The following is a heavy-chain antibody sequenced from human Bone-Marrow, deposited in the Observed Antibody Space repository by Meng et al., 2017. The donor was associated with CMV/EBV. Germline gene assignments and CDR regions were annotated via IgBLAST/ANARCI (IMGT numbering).Heavy chain of an antibody. CDR3: ARDFWSGYPRSGSKRYYYYGMDV. J-gene: IGHJ6*02. V-gene: IGHV4-34*01. CDR1: GGSFSGYY. Sequence: SETLSLTCAVYGGSFSGYYWSWIRQPPGKGLEWIGEINHSGSTYYNPSLKSRVTISVDTSKNQFSLKLSSVTAADTAVYYCARDFWSGYPRSGSKRYYYYGMDVWGQGTTVTVSS. D-gene: IGHD3-3*01. CDR2: INHSGST.